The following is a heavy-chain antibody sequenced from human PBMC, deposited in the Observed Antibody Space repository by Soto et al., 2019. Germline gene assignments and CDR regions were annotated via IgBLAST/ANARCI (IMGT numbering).Heavy chain of an antibody. Sequence: SETLSLTCSVSGDSISNLDYFWAWIRQPPGQALEYIGYIYKSATSYYNPSFESRVAISVDTSKSQFSLNVTSVTAADTAVYFCARGRYCLTGRCFPNWFDSWGQGALVTVS. V-gene: IGHV4-30-4*01. CDR1: GDSISNLDYF. CDR2: IYKSATS. D-gene: IGHD7-27*01. J-gene: IGHJ5*01. CDR3: ARGRYCLTGRCFPNWFDS.